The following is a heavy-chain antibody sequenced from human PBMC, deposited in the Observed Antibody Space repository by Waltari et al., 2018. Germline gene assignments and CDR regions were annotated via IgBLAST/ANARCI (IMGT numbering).Heavy chain of an antibody. CDR3: ARDRFGRGWYDY. Sequence: QVQLQESGPGLVKPSQTLSLTCTVSGGSISSGSYYWSWIRQPAGKGLEWIGYIYTSGSTNYNPSLKSRVTISVDTSKNQFSLKLSSVTAADMAVYYCARDRFGRGWYDYWGQGTLVTVSS. D-gene: IGHD6-19*01. J-gene: IGHJ4*02. V-gene: IGHV4-61*09. CDR2: IYTSGST. CDR1: GGSISSGSYY.